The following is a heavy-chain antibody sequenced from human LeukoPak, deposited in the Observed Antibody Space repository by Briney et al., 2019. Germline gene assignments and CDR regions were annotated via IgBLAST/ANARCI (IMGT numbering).Heavy chain of an antibody. J-gene: IGHJ4*02. CDR1: GFTVSSNY. V-gene: IGHV3-66*01. Sequence: PGGSLRLSCAASGFTVSSNYMIWVRQAPGKGLERVSVIYSDGSTFYADSVKVRFTISRDNSKNTLYLQMNSLRAEDTAVYYCASLRGGQVRGVIGYWGQGTLVTVSS. CDR3: ASLRGGQVRGVIGY. CDR2: IYSDGST. D-gene: IGHD3-10*01.